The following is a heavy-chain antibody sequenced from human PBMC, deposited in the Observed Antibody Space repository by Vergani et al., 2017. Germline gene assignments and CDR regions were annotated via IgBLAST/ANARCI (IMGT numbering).Heavy chain of an antibody. Sequence: QVQLVQSGAEVKKPGSSVKVSCKASGRTFSSYAISWVRQAPGQGLEWMGGIIPIFGTANYAQKFQGRVTITADESTSTAYMELSSLRSEDTAVYYCARGGYYYDSSGYYPYWYFDLWGRGTLVTVSS. D-gene: IGHD3-22*01. CDR2: IIPIFGTA. CDR3: ARGGYYYDSSGYYPYWYFDL. V-gene: IGHV1-69*12. J-gene: IGHJ2*01. CDR1: GRTFSSYA.